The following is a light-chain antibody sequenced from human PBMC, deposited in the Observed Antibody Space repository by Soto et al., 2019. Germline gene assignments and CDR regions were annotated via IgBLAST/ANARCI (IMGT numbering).Light chain of an antibody. J-gene: IGKJ1*01. V-gene: IGKV3-15*01. CDR1: RSISTN. CDR3: QHYDNWPPRT. CDR2: GAS. Sequence: EIVMTQSPATLSVSLGEGATLTCRASRSISTNLAWYQQRPGQAPRLLIYGASTRATGTSVRFSGSGSGTEFTLTISSLQSEDFAVYYCQHYDNWPPRTFGQGTRWIS.